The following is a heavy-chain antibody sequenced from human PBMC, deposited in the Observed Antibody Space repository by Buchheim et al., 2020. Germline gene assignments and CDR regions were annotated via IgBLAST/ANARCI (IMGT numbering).Heavy chain of an antibody. CDR1: GFTFSSYW. CDR3: ASIAAAGTGRPSDYYYYYGMDV. V-gene: IGHV3-7*01. CDR2: IKQDGSEK. D-gene: IGHD6-13*01. Sequence: EVQLVESGGGLVQPGGSLRLSCAASGFTFSSYWMSWVRQAPGKGLEWVANIKQDGSEKYYVDSVKGRFTISRDNAKNSLYLQRNSLRAEDAAVYYCASIAAAGTGRPSDYYYYYGMDVWGQGTT. J-gene: IGHJ6*02.